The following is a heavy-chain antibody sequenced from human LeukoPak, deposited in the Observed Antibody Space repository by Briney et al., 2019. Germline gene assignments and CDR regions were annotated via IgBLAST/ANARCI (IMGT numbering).Heavy chain of an antibody. CDR1: GYTFTDYY. CDR2: INPNSGGT. D-gene: IGHD2-2*01. V-gene: IGHV1-2*02. J-gene: IGHJ4*02. Sequence: ASVKVSCKASGYTFTDYYIHWVRQAPGQGPEWMGWINPNSGGTNYAQKFQGRVTMTRDTSIRTAYVELSSLRSDDTAVYYCTRGSGTSWFDYWGQGSLVTVSS. CDR3: TRGSGTSWFDY.